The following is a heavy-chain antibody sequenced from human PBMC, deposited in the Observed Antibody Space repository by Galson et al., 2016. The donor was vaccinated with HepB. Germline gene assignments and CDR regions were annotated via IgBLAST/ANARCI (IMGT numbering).Heavy chain of an antibody. CDR3: ARDPGGSSTRFDS. V-gene: IGHV1-3*01. CDR1: GYSFTNYA. CDR2: INPGNGNT. Sequence: SVKVSCKASGYSFTNYAIHWVRQAPGQRLEWMGWINPGNGNTKYSQKFQGRVTITRDTSATKDYMELSSLGPEDTAVYYCARDPGGSSTRFDSWGQGTLVTVSS. D-gene: IGHD1-26*01. J-gene: IGHJ4*02.